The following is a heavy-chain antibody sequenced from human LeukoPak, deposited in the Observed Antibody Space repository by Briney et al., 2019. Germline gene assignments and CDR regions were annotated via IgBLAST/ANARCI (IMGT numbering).Heavy chain of an antibody. CDR3: ARSTTTVVFDY. D-gene: IGHD4-23*01. CDR2: ISYDGNNK. CDR1: GFTFSSYA. Sequence: GGSLRLSCAASGFTFSSYAMNWVRQAPGKGLEWVAVISYDGNNKYYADSVKGRFTISRDNSKNTLYLQMNSLRAEDTAVYYCARSTTTVVFDYWGQGTLVTVSS. J-gene: IGHJ4*02. V-gene: IGHV3-30-3*01.